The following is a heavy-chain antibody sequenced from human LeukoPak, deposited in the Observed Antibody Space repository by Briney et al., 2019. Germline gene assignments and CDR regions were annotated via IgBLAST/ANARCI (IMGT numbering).Heavy chain of an antibody. CDR3: AGLQIVVVPAANYYYGMDV. CDR1: GGSFSGYY. J-gene: IGHJ6*02. Sequence: SETLSLTCAVYGGSFSGYYWSWIRQPPGKGLEWIGEINHSGSTNYNPSLKSRVIISVDTSKNQFSLKLSSVTAADTAVYYCAGLQIVVVPAANYYYGMDVWGQGTTVTVSS. D-gene: IGHD2-2*01. V-gene: IGHV4-34*01. CDR2: INHSGST.